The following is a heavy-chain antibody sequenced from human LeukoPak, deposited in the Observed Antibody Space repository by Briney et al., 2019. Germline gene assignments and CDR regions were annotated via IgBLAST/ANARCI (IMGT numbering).Heavy chain of an antibody. CDR1: GFTFSDYY. CDR3: ARVGSAAAGSYFFDY. J-gene: IGHJ4*02. D-gene: IGHD6-13*01. V-gene: IGHV3-11*01. CDR2: ISNSGRAT. Sequence: PGGSLRLSCAASGFTFSDYYMSWIRQAPGKGLEWVSYISNSGRATYYTDSLKGRFTISRDNAENSLYLQMNSLRAEDTAVYYCARVGSAAAGSYFFDYWGQGTLVTVSS.